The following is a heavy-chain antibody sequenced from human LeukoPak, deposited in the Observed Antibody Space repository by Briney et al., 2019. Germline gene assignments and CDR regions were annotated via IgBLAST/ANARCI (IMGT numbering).Heavy chain of an antibody. J-gene: IGHJ4*02. CDR1: GFTFDDYA. CDR3: ARDRRVVGGFDY. D-gene: IGHD2-21*01. V-gene: IGHV3-9*01. CDR2: ISWNSGSI. Sequence: GGSLRLSCAASGFTFDDYAMHWVRQAPGKGLEWVSGISWNSGSIGYADSVKGRFTISRDNAKNSLYLQMNSLRAEDTAVYYCARDRRVVGGFDYWGQGTLVTVSS.